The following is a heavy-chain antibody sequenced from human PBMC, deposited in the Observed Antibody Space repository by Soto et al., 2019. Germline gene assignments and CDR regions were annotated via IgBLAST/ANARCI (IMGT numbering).Heavy chain of an antibody. D-gene: IGHD2-21*01. CDR3: ARRLAYVKPEDF. CDR1: GASISSDDHY. Sequence: QLQLRESGPGLVKPSETLSLNCTVTGASISSDDHYWAWIRQPPGKGAEFIGSVFHRGNTFTNPSLRSRLTISVHTSTNQFSRRLTSLTAADTAVYFCARRLAYVKPEDFWGQGTLVTVSS. J-gene: IGHJ4*02. CDR2: VFHRGNT. V-gene: IGHV4-39*01.